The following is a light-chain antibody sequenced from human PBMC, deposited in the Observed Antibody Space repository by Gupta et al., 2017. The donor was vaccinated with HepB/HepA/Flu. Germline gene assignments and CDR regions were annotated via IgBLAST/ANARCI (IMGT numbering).Light chain of an antibody. V-gene: IGKV3-20*01. CDR3: QQDGSSPVT. CDR2: GAS. J-gene: IGKJ1*01. Sequence: EFVLTQSPHTLSLSAGERATLSCRASQSVNDYLAWYQQKPGQAPRLLIYGASSRATGIPDRFSGSGSGTDFTLTISRLEPEDFAVYYCQQDGSSPVTFGQGKKGE. CDR1: QSVNDY.